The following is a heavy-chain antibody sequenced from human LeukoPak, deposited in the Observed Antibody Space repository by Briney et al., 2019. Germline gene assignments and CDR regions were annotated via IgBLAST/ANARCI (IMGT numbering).Heavy chain of an antibody. V-gene: IGHV1-69*01. J-gene: IGHJ4*02. CDR3: ATGQGEYCTNGVCPRFDY. CDR1: GGTFSRYA. D-gene: IGHD2-8*01. CDR2: IITMFGTA. Sequence: SVKVSCKASGGTFSRYAISWVRQAPGQGLEWMGGIITMFGTANYAQKFEGRETMKADESTSTASMVLSSLRSDDTAVYYCATGQGEYCTNGVCPRFDYWGQGTLVTVSS.